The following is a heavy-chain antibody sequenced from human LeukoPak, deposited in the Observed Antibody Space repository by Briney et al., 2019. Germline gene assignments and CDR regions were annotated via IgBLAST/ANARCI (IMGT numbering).Heavy chain of an antibody. D-gene: IGHD3-10*02. V-gene: IGHV3-9*01. CDR2: ISWNSGSI. CDR3: AELGITMIGGV. CDR1: GLTFDDYA. J-gene: IGHJ6*04. Sequence: GGSLRLSCAASGLTFDDYAMHWGRQAPGKGLEWVSGISWNSGSIGYADCVKGRFTISRDNAKNSLYLQMNSLRAEDTAVYYCAELGITMIGGVWGKGTTVTISS.